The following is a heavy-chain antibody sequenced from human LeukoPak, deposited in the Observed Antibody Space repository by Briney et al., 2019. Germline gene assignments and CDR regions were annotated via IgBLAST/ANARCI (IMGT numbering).Heavy chain of an antibody. J-gene: IGHJ6*02. CDR1: GYTFTDYY. CDR3: ARGSSPNPTYYYYGMDV. CDR2: INPNSGGT. Sequence: ASVKVSCKASGYTFTDYYMHWVRQAPGQGLEWMGWINPNSGGTNYAQKFQGRVTMTRDTSISTAYMELSRLRSDDTAVYYCARGSSPNPTYYYYGMDVWGQGTTVTVSS. V-gene: IGHV1-2*02. D-gene: IGHD6-6*01.